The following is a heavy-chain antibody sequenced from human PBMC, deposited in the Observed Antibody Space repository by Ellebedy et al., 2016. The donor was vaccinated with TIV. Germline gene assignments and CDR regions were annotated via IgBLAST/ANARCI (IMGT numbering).Heavy chain of an antibody. CDR3: ARRYSGSSYHYFDY. V-gene: IGHV4-59*08. CDR1: GGSTSSNY. J-gene: IGHJ4*02. D-gene: IGHD1-26*01. CDR2: IYNSVIT. Sequence: MPSETLSLTCTVSGGSTSSNYWDWIRQPPGKGLEWIGYIYNSVITNYNPSLKSRVTMSVDTSKRQLSLKLRSVTAADTAVYYCARRYSGSSYHYFDYWGQGTLVIVSS.